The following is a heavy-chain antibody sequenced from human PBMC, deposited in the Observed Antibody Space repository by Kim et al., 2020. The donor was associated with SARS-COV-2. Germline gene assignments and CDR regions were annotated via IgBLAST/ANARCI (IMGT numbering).Heavy chain of an antibody. D-gene: IGHD3-10*01. CDR2: IYSGGST. J-gene: IGHJ4*02. CDR1: GFTVSSNY. CDR3: ARGEWFGELLYRDY. Sequence: GGSLRLSCAASGFTVSSNYMSWVRQAPGKGLEWVSVIYSGGSTYYADSVKGRFTISRDNSKNTLYLQMNSLRAEDTAVYYCARGEWFGELLYRDYWGQGTLVTVSS. V-gene: IGHV3-53*01.